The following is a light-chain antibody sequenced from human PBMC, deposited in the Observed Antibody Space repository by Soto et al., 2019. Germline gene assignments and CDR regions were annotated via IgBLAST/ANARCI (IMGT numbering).Light chain of an antibody. J-gene: IGLJ3*02. CDR1: NIGSKS. Sequence: SYELTQPPSVSVAPGQTARISCGGNNIGSKSVHWYQQRPGQAPVLVVFDESDRPSGIPERFSGSNSGNTATLTISRVEAGDEADYHCQVWDSSSDHPGVFGGGTQLTVL. CDR3: QVWDSSSDHPGV. CDR2: DES. V-gene: IGLV3-21*02.